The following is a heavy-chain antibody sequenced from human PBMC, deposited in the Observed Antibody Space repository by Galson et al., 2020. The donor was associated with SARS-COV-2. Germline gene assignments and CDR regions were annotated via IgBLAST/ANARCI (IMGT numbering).Heavy chain of an antibody. D-gene: IGHD5-18*01. CDR2: IYYSGST. Sequence: SETLSLTCTVPGGSISSSSYYWGWIRQPPGKGLEWIGSIYYSGSTYYNPSLKSRVTISVDTSKNQFSLKLSSVTAADTAVYYCARRVDTATNWFDPWGQGTLVTVSS. J-gene: IGHJ5*02. CDR1: GGSISSSSYY. CDR3: ARRVDTATNWFDP. V-gene: IGHV4-39*01.